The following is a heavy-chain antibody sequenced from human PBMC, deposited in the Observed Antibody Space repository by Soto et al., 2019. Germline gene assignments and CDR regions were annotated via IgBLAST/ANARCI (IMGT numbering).Heavy chain of an antibody. CDR3: VKPVTATSDDAFDI. CDR1: GFTCSSYP. J-gene: IGHJ3*02. Sequence: PWGSLRISGSASGFTCSSYPMHWVRQAPGKGLEYVSAIDSNGGSTYNAGSVKGRFTISRDNSKNTLYLQMSSLRPEDTAVYYCVKPVTATSDDAFDIWGQGTMVTVSS. CDR2: IDSNGGST. D-gene: IGHD4-17*01. V-gene: IGHV3-64D*06.